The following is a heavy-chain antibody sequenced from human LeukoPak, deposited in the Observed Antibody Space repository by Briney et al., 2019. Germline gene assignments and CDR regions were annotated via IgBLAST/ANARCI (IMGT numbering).Heavy chain of an antibody. D-gene: IGHD4-23*01. CDR3: ARETYGGNWFDP. V-gene: IGHV4-31*03. J-gene: IGHJ5*02. CDR1: GGSISSGGYY. Sequence: SETLSLTCTVSGGSISSGGYYWSWIRQHSGKGLEWIGYIYYSGSTYYNPSLKSRVTISVDTSKNQFSLKLSSVIAADTAVYYCARETYGGNWFDPWGQGTLVTVSS. CDR2: IYYSGST.